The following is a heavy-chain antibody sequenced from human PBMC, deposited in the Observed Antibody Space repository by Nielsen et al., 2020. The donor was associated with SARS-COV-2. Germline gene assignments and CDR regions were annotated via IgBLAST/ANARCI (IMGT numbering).Heavy chain of an antibody. V-gene: IGHV3-20*04. CDR2: INWNGGST. CDR1: GFTFDDYA. Sequence: GESLKISCAASGFTFDDYAMHWVRQAPGKGLEWVSGINWNGGSTGYADSVKGRFTISRDNAKNSLYLQMNSLRAEDTALYYCAKAPCSGGSCYTDYWGQGTLVTVSS. J-gene: IGHJ4*02. D-gene: IGHD2-15*01. CDR3: AKAPCSGGSCYTDY.